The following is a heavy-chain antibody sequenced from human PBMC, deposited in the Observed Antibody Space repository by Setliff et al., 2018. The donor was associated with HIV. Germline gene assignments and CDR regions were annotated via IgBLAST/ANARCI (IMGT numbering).Heavy chain of an antibody. CDR2: IDHGGSI. CDR3: ARRGWNAYKAFDY. Sequence: PSETLSLTCGVYGESLSGYSWNWIRQPPGKGLEWIGEIDHGGSINYNPSLKSRVTISVDTSKNHFSLNLTSVTAADTAVYYCARRGWNAYKAFDYWGQGPLVTVSS. CDR1: GESLSGYS. J-gene: IGHJ4*02. D-gene: IGHD1-1*01. V-gene: IGHV4-34*01.